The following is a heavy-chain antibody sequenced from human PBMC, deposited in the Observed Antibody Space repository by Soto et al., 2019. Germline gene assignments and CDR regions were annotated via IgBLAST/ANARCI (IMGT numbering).Heavy chain of an antibody. D-gene: IGHD2-2*01. J-gene: IGHJ4*02. CDR2: ISGSGGST. CDR1: GFTFSSYA. CDR3: AKAVWNCSSTSCYASDFDY. V-gene: IGHV3-23*01. Sequence: EVQLLESGGGLVQPGGSLRLSCAASGFTFSSYAMSWVRQAPGTGMEWVSAISGSGGSTYYADSVKGRFTISRDNSKNTLYLQMNSLRAEDTAIYYCAKAVWNCSSTSCYASDFDYGGQGTLVTVSS.